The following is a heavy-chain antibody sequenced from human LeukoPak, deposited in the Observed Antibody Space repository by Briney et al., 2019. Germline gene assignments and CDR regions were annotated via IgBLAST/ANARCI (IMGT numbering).Heavy chain of an antibody. D-gene: IGHD6-13*01. CDR2: IPYDGSNK. V-gene: IGHV3-30*04. CDR1: GFTFSSYA. Sequence: GGSLRLSCAASGFTFSSYAMHWVRQAPGKGLEWVALIPYDGSNKYYADSVKGRFTVSRDNSKNTLYLQMNSLRTEDTAVYYCVRGAYSSSWLNFDYWGQGTLVTVSS. J-gene: IGHJ4*02. CDR3: VRGAYSSSWLNFDY.